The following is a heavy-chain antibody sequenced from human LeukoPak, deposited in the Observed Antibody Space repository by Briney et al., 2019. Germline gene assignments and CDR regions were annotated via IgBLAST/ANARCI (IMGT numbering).Heavy chain of an antibody. CDR3: AAGLNSDGVSPGYSSSWYKFDY. CDR2: FDPEDGET. J-gene: IGHJ4*02. Sequence: ASVKVSCKVPGYTLTELSMHWVRQAPGKGLEWMGGFDPEDGETIYAQKFQGRVTMTEDTSTDTAYMELSSLRSEDTAVYYCAAGLNSDGVSPGYSSSWYKFDYWGQGTLVTVSS. V-gene: IGHV1-24*01. CDR1: GYTLTELS. D-gene: IGHD6-13*01.